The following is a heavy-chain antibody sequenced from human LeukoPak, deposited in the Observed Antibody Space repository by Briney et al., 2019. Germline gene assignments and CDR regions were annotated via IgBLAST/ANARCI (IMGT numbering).Heavy chain of an antibody. V-gene: IGHV3-23*01. CDR1: GFSFRSYP. J-gene: IGHJ4*02. Sequence: GGSLRLSCAASGFSFRSYPMSWVRQAPGKGLEWVSTISGSDGSTYYADSVKGRFTISRDSSKNTLYLQMNNLRTEDAAIYYCAKAPVTSCRGAFCYPLDSWGQGTLVTVSS. CDR2: ISGSDGST. CDR3: AKAPVTSCRGAFCYPLDS. D-gene: IGHD2-15*01.